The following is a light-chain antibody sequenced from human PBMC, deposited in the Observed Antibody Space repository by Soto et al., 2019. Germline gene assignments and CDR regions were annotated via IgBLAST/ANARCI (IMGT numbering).Light chain of an antibody. CDR2: VVS. Sequence: QSALTQPASVSGSPGQSITMSCTGTSSDVGGYNYVPWYQQHPGKAPKLIIYVVSNRPSGVSNRFSCSKSANTASLTISGLQAEDEADYYCSSYTTRSTGVFGGGTQLTVL. CDR1: SSDVGGYNY. CDR3: SSYTTRSTGV. V-gene: IGLV2-14*01. J-gene: IGLJ3*02.